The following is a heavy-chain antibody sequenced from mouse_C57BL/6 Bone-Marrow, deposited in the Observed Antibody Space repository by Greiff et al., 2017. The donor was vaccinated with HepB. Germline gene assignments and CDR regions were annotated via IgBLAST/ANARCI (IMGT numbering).Heavy chain of an antibody. CDR3: ARHLLWPYYFDY. V-gene: IGHV1-81*01. Sequence: VQLQQSGAELARPGASVKLSCKASGYTFTSYGISWVKQRTGQGLEWIGEIYPRSGNTYYNEKFKGKATLTADKSSSTAYMELRSLTSEDSAVYFCARHLLWPYYFDYWGQGTTLTVCS. CDR1: GYTFTSYG. D-gene: IGHD2-1*01. J-gene: IGHJ2*01. CDR2: IYPRSGNT.